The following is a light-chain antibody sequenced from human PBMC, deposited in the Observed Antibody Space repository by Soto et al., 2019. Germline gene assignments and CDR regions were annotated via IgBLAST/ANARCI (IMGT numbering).Light chain of an antibody. Sequence: IEMNPSPSPPSSPVGDKGTNTSPASQTIRRWLAWYQQRPGKAPKVLIYDASTLESGVPARFSGSGSETEFTLTISSLQPEDSATYYCQHYNSDPWTFGQGNKVDIK. CDR2: DAS. J-gene: IGKJ1*01. CDR1: QTIRRW. V-gene: IGKV1-5*01. CDR3: QHYNSDPWT.